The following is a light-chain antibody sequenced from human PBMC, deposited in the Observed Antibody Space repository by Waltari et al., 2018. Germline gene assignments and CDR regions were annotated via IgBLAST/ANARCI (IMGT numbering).Light chain of an antibody. CDR3: LQHNTYPYT. J-gene: IGKJ2*01. Sequence: DIQMTQSPSSLSASVGDRVTITCRASQGIRIFLGWYQQRPGNAPQRLIYAASSLQSGAPSRFSGSGSGTDFTLTISSLQPEDSATYFCLQHNTYPYTFGRGTRVEIK. CDR1: QGIRIF. V-gene: IGKV1-17*01. CDR2: AAS.